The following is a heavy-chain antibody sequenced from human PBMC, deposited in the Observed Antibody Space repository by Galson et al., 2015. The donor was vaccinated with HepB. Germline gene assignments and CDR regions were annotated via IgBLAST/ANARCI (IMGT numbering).Heavy chain of an antibody. J-gene: IGHJ4*02. D-gene: IGHD6-19*01. V-gene: IGHV3-48*01. Sequence: SLRLSCAASGFTFSTYSMNWVRQAPGKGLEWVSYISSSDNTIYYSDSVRGRFTISRDNAKNSLYLQMNSLRAEDTAVYYCARDSYRSGWCHDSWGQGTLVTVSS. CDR3: ARDSYRSGWCHDS. CDR1: GFTFSTYS. CDR2: ISSSDNTI.